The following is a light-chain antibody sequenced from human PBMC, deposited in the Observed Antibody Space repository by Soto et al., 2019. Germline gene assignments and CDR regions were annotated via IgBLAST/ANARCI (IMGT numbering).Light chain of an antibody. CDR2: EVS. J-gene: IGLJ2*01. Sequence: QSALTQPPSASGSPGQSVTISCTGTSSDVGGYNYVSWYQQHPGKAPKLMIYEVSKRPSGVPDRFSCSKSGNTTSLTVSGLQDEDEADYYCSSYAGRNNWVFGGGTKLTVL. CDR3: SSYAGRNNWV. V-gene: IGLV2-8*01. CDR1: SSDVGGYNY.